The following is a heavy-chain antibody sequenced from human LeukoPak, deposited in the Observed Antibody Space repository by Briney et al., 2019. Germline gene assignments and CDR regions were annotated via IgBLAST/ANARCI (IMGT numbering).Heavy chain of an antibody. CDR2: ISGSGGST. J-gene: IGHJ3*02. CDR1: GFTFSSYA. Sequence: PGGSLRLSCAASGFTFSSYAMSWVRQAPGKGLEWVSAISGSGGSTYYADSVKGRFTISRDNSKNTLYLQMNSLRAEDTAVYYCAKDSTGYSYADDAFDIWGQGTMVTVSS. CDR3: AKDSTGYSYADDAFDI. D-gene: IGHD5-18*01. V-gene: IGHV3-23*01.